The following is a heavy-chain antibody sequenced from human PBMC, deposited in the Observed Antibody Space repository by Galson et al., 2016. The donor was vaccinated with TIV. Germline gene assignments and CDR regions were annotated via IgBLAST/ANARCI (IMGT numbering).Heavy chain of an antibody. Sequence: SETLSLTCAAYGGSFSGYYWSWIRQSPGEGLEWIGEINHGGSTNYNPSLKSRVSISVDTSNNQFSLKLSSVTAADTAVYYCARGGRGSYCSGGSCYSHLSYWGQGTLVTVSS. D-gene: IGHD2-15*01. J-gene: IGHJ4*02. CDR2: INHGGST. V-gene: IGHV4-34*01. CDR3: ARGGRGSYCSGGSCYSHLSY. CDR1: GGSFSGYY.